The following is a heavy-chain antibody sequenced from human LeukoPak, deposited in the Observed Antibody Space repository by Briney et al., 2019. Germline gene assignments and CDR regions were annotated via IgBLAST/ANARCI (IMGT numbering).Heavy chain of an antibody. Sequence: GGSLRLSCAASGFTFDDYGMNWVRQAPGKGLEWVSYISSSGSTIYYADSVKGRFTISRDNAKNSLYLQMNSLRAEDTAVYYCARVPQRYDYVDRWGQGTLVTVSS. D-gene: IGHD3-16*01. V-gene: IGHV3-48*03. CDR1: GFTFDDYG. J-gene: IGHJ4*02. CDR3: ARVPQRYDYVDR. CDR2: ISSSGSTI.